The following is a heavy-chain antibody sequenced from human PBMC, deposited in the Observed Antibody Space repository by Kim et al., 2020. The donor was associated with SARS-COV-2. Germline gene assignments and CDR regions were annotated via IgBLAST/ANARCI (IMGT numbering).Heavy chain of an antibody. Sequence: YYPASVQGRFVMSRDNSKSTLHLQMASLTVEETAVYYCAKDFGEGRVYFDSWGQGAVVTVSS. J-gene: IGHJ4*02. CDR3: AKDFGEGRVYFDS. D-gene: IGHD3-10*01. V-gene: IGHV3-23*01.